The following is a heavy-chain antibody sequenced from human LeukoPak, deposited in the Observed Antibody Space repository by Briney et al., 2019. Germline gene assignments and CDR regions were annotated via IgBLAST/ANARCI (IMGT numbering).Heavy chain of an antibody. CDR1: EYRLNEVS. Sequence: ASVKVSCNVSEYRLNEVSLYWVRQAPGKGLEWMGGFDQESGQTLYAQKFQGRVSMTEDTSINTAYMELSSLRSEDTAVYYCAITWVRRGIILFDHWGQGTLVTVSS. J-gene: IGHJ4*02. D-gene: IGHD3-10*01. V-gene: IGHV1-24*01. CDR3: AITWVRRGIILFDH. CDR2: FDQESGQT.